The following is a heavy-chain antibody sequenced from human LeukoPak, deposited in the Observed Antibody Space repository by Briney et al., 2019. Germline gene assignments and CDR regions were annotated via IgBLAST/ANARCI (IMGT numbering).Heavy chain of an antibody. D-gene: IGHD3-16*01. CDR3: AGGSGTYSPDY. CDR2: ISSSSTYI. CDR1: VFTFSSYS. Sequence: GGSLRLSCAASVFTFSSYSMNRVRQAPGRGLEWVSSISSSSTYIYYAHSVKGRFTISRDNAKNSLYLQMNSLRAEDTAVYYCAGGSGTYSPDYCGQGALV. V-gene: IGHV3-21*01. J-gene: IGHJ4*02.